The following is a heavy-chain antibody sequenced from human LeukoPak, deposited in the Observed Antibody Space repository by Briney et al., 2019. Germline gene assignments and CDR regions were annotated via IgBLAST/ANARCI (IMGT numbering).Heavy chain of an antibody. V-gene: IGHV3-21*01. Sequence: PGGSLRLSCAASGFTFSSYSMNWVRQAPGKGLEWVSSISSSSSYIYYADSLKGRFTISRDNAKNSLYLQMNSLRAEDTAVYYCARDLVVVTAIRYYGMDVWGQGTTVTVSS. J-gene: IGHJ6*02. CDR1: GFTFSSYS. D-gene: IGHD2-21*02. CDR2: ISSSSSYI. CDR3: ARDLVVVTAIRYYGMDV.